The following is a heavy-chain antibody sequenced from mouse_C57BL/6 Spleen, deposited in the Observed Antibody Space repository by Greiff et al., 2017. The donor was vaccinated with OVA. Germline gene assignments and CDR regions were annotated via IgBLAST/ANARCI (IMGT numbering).Heavy chain of an antibody. Sequence: EVKLMESGGGLVKPGGSLKLSCAASGFTFSSYTMSWVRQTPEKRLAWVATISGGGGNTYYPDSVKGRFTISRDNAKNTLYLQMSSLRSEDTALYDCARQNYSNYGYYAMDYWGQGTSVTVSS. CDR3: ARQNYSNYGYYAMDY. V-gene: IGHV5-9*01. CDR2: ISGGGGNT. J-gene: IGHJ4*01. D-gene: IGHD2-5*01. CDR1: GFTFSSYT.